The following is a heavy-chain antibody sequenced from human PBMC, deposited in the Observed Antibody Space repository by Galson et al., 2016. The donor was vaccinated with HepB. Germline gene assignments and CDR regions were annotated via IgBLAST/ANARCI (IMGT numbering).Heavy chain of an antibody. CDR2: IKSKIDGGTI. Sequence: SLRLSCAASGFTFTHAWMTWVRQAPGKGLGWVGRIKSKIDGGTIDSAAPVKGRFSISRDDAKNTLFLEMNSLKSEDTGVYYCATGLGGSDYDHWGQGTLVIVSS. V-gene: IGHV3-15*05. CDR1: GFTFTHAW. J-gene: IGHJ4*02. D-gene: IGHD3/OR15-3a*01. CDR3: ATGLGGSDYDH.